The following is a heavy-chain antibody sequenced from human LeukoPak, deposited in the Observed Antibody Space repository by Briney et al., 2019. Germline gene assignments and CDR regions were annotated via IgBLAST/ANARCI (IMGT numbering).Heavy chain of an antibody. CDR1: GYNFNNYG. V-gene: IGHV1-18*01. J-gene: IGHJ6*03. D-gene: IGHD4-17*01. CDR2: INTYNSNT. CDR3: VRDGGVHGDYKPYYHYMDV. Sequence: GASVKVSCKASGYNFNNYGISWVRQAPGQGLEWMGWINTYNSNTNYAQKHQGRVTMTTDASTSTAYMELRSLRSDDTAVYYCVRDGGVHGDYKPYYHYMDVWGKGTTVTVSS.